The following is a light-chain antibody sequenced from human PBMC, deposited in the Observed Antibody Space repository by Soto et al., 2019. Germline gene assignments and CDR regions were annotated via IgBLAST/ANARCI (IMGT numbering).Light chain of an antibody. CDR2: TAS. Sequence: DIQMTQSQSSVSASVGDRVTITCRASQGISTSLAWYQQKPGAAPKLLMYTASSLQEGVPSRFSGSGSGTDFTLTLSSLQPEDFATYFCQRSKTNSLPITFGQGTRLEIK. CDR1: QGISTS. CDR3: QRSKTNSLPIT. J-gene: IGKJ5*01. V-gene: IGKV1-12*01.